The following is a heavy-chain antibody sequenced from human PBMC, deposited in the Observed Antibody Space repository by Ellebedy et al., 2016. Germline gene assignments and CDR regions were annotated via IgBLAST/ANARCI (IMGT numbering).Heavy chain of an antibody. CDR1: GFTFSSYS. V-gene: IGHV3-48*02. Sequence: GESLKISCAASGFTFSSYSMHWVRQAPGKGLEWLSYISSSSSTIYYADSVKGRFTVSRDNAKDSLYLQMSSLGDEDTGVYFCARDPETYHETLLDYWGQGTLVTVSS. D-gene: IGHD1-14*01. CDR2: ISSSSSTI. J-gene: IGHJ4*02. CDR3: ARDPETYHETLLDY.